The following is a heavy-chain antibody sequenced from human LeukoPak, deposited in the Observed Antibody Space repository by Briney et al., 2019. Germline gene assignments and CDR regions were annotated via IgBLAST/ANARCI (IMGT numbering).Heavy chain of an antibody. CDR1: GFTFSSYG. CDR2: ISGSGATT. V-gene: IGHV3-23*01. CDR3: AKLTQWLVRPHFDY. J-gene: IGHJ4*02. D-gene: IGHD6-19*01. Sequence: PGGSLRLSCAASGFTFSSYGMSWVRQAPGKGLEWVSAISGSGATTYYSDSVKGRFTISRDNSKNTLYLQLDSLRAEDTAVYYCAKLTQWLVRPHFDYWGQGTLVTVSS.